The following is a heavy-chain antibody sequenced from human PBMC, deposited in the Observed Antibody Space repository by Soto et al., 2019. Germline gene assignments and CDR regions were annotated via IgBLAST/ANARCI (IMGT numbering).Heavy chain of an antibody. CDR1: GGSISSSSYY. V-gene: IGHV4-39*01. Sequence: PSETLSLTCTVSGGSISSSSYYWGWIRQPPGKGLEWIGSIYYSGSTYYNPSLKSRVTISVDTSKNQFSLKLSSVTAADTAVYYCARHLYYYDSSGYYPDYWGQGTLVTVSS. CDR3: ARHLYYYDSSGYYPDY. CDR2: IYYSGST. J-gene: IGHJ4*02. D-gene: IGHD3-22*01.